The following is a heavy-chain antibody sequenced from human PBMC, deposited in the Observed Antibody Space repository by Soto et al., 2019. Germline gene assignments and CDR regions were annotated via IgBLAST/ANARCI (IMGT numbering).Heavy chain of an antibody. CDR2: IDPSDSYT. J-gene: IGHJ6*02. CDR1: GYSFTSYW. D-gene: IGHD2-2*02. CDR3: ARRRVVPAAIGVRYYYYGMDV. V-gene: IGHV5-10-1*01. Sequence: GESLKISCKGSGYSFTSYWISWVRQMPGKGLEWMGRIDPSDSYTNYSPSFQGHVTISADKSISTAYLQWSSLKASDTAMYYCARRRVVPAAIGVRYYYYGMDVWGQGTTVTVSS.